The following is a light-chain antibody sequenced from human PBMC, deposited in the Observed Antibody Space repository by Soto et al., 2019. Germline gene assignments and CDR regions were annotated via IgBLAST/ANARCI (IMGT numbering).Light chain of an antibody. J-gene: IGKJ1*01. CDR2: GAS. V-gene: IGKV3-15*01. CDR1: QNVSSN. CDR3: HQHNGWPQT. Sequence: EIVLTQSPGTLSVSPGERATLSCRASQNVSSNLAWYQQRPGQAPRLLIHGASTRATATPGRFSGSGSGTEFTLTISSLQSEDSAVYYCHQHNGWPQTFGQGTKVEV.